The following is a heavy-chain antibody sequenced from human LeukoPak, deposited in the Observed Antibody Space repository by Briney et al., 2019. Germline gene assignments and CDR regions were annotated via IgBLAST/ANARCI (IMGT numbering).Heavy chain of an antibody. V-gene: IGHV1-69*05. CDR3: ARETGTTGGAFDI. Sequence: SVKVSCKASGGTFSSYAISWVRQAPGQGLEWMGGIIPIFGTANYAQKFQGRVTITTDESTSTAYMELSSLRSEDTAVYYCARETGTTGGAFDIWGQGTMVTASS. CDR2: IIPIFGTA. D-gene: IGHD1-1*01. CDR1: GGTFSSYA. J-gene: IGHJ3*02.